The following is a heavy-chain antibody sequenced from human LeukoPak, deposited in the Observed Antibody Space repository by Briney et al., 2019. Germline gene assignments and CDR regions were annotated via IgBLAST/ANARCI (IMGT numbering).Heavy chain of an antibody. V-gene: IGHV3-20*04. D-gene: IGHD3-9*01. CDR1: GFTFDDYG. Sequence: PGGSLRLSCAASGFTFDDYGMSWVRQAPGKGLEWVSGINWNGGSTGYADSVKGRFTISRDNAKNSLYLQMNSLRAEDTALYYCARDQNYDILTGYSHFDYWGQGTLVTVSS. CDR3: ARDQNYDILTGYSHFDY. CDR2: INWNGGST. J-gene: IGHJ4*02.